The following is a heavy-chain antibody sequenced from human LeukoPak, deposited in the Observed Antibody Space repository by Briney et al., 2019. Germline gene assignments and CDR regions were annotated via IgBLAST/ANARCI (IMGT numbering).Heavy chain of an antibody. CDR1: GYSISSGNY. D-gene: IGHD3-10*01. V-gene: IGHV4-38-2*02. CDR3: ARGEIGSIGRLGY. CDR2: IYHSGST. J-gene: IGHJ4*02. Sequence: SETLSLTCTVSGYSISSGNYWGWLRQPSGKGLEWIGSIYHSGSTHYNPSLKSRVTISVDTSKNQFSLNLTSVTAADTAVYYCARGEIGSIGRLGYWGQGTLVTVSS.